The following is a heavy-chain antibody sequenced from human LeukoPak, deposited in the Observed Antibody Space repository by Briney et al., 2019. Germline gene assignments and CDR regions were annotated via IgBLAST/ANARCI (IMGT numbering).Heavy chain of an antibody. CDR1: AYTFSTVN. V-gene: IGHV1-18*01. CDR2: INSYNGNT. J-gene: IGHJ3*02. D-gene: IGHD2-2*01. Sequence: GASVKVSCRASAYTFSTVNINWVRQAPGQGLEWMGWINSYNGNTNYSQNIKDRVIMTADPSPNTAYKELRNRRSSVTALDNGARDRISAAFSDSFDSWGQGTMVTVSS. CDR3: ARDRISAAFSDSFDS.